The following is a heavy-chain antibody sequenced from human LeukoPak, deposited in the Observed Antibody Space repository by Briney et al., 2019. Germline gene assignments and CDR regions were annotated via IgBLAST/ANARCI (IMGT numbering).Heavy chain of an antibody. Sequence: PSETLSLTCVVSGGSIRGNNWWSWVRQPPGQGLEWIGEISHSGSTNYNPSLKSRVIISVDKSKNQFSLNLSSVTAADTAVYYCARDAPGGNYLSDALDIWGQGTMVTVSS. CDR3: ARDAPGGNYLSDALDI. CDR2: ISHSGST. J-gene: IGHJ3*02. CDR1: GGSIRGNNW. V-gene: IGHV4-4*02. D-gene: IGHD5-24*01.